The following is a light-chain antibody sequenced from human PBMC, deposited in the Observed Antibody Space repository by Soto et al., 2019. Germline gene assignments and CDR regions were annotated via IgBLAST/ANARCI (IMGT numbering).Light chain of an antibody. J-gene: IGKJ1*01. V-gene: IGKV3-20*01. CDR3: QQCGDSPERT. CDR1: QTISSSY. Sequence: EIVLTQSPDTLSLSPGERATLSCRASQTISSSYLAWYQQKPGQAPRLLIHGASSRATGIPDRFSGSGFGTDFTLTISGLEPEDCAVYYCQQCGDSPERTVGQGTKVEIK. CDR2: GAS.